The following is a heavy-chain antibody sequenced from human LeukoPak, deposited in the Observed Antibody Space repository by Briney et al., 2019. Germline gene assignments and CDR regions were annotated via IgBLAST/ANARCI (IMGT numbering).Heavy chain of an antibody. D-gene: IGHD2-21*01. CDR3: AKDFRVGYSAHFDY. CDR1: GFTFRSHA. Sequence: GGSLRLSCVGSGFTFRSHAMSWVRQAPEKGLEFVSGIYENGGTTYYADSVKGRFSISRDNSKNTLYLQMDSLRGEDTAVYYCAKDFRVGYSAHFDYWGQGALVTVSS. CDR2: IYENGGTT. J-gene: IGHJ4*02. V-gene: IGHV3-23*01.